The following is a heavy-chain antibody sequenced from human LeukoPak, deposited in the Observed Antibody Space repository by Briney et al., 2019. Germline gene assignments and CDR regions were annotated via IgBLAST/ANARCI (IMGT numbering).Heavy chain of an antibody. V-gene: IGHV4-59*12. D-gene: IGHD2-2*03. CDR2: IYYSGST. CDR1: GGSISSYY. J-gene: IGHJ4*02. CDR3: ARDGFIKTFDY. Sequence: PSETLSLTCTVSGGSISSYYWSWIRQPPGKGLEWIGYIYYSGSTNYNPSLKSRATISVDKSKNQFSLKLSSVTAADTAVYYCARDGFIKTFDYWGQGTLVTVSS.